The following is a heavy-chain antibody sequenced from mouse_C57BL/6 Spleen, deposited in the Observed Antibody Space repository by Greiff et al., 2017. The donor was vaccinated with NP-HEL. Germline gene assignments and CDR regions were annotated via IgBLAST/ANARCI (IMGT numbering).Heavy chain of an antibody. D-gene: IGHD1-1*01. J-gene: IGHJ4*01. CDR1: GYAFSSYW. CDR3: ARSDYGSYEGAMDY. CDR2: IYPGDGDT. V-gene: IGHV1-80*01. Sequence: QVQLQQSGAELVKPGASVKISCKASGYAFSSYWMNWVKQRPGKGLEWIGQIYPGDGDTNYNGKFKGKATLTADKSSSTAYMQLSSLTSEDSAVYFCARSDYGSYEGAMDYWGQGTSVTVSS.